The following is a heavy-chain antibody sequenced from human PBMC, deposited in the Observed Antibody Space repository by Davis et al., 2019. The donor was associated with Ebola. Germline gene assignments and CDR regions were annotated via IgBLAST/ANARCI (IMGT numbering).Heavy chain of an antibody. J-gene: IGHJ4*02. CDR3: TRGGEYCDSTSCFDF. V-gene: IGHV1-69*06. CDR2: IIPVFDTA. D-gene: IGHD2-2*01. CDR1: RYTFTDYY. Sequence: AASVNVSCKASRYTFTDYYIQWVRQAPGQGLEWMGGIIPVFDTANYAQKFHDRVTIIADKSTNTAYMELSSLRPEDTAIYYCTRGGEYCDSTSCFDFWGQGTQVTVSS.